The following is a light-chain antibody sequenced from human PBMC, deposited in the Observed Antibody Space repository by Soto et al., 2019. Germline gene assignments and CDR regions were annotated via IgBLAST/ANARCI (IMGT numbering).Light chain of an antibody. V-gene: IGLV7-46*01. CDR1: TGAVTSGHY. CDR2: DTS. CDR3: LLSYSGAREV. Sequence: QAVVTQEPSLTVSLGGTVTLTCGSSTGAVTSGHYPYWFQQKPGQAPRTLIYDTSNKHSWTPARFSGSLLGGKAALTLSGAQPEDEAEYYCLLSYSGAREVFGGGTQLTVL. J-gene: IGLJ2*01.